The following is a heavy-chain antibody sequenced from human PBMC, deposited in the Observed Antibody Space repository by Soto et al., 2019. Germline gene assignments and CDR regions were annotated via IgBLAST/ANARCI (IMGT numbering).Heavy chain of an antibody. J-gene: IGHJ6*03. CDR3: ARDLFGDYELRYMDV. Sequence: GGSLRLSCAASGFTLSSYSMNWVRQAPGKGLEWVSSISSSSSYIYYADSVKGRFTISRDNAKNSLYLQMNSLRAEDTAVYYCARDLFGDYELRYMDVWGKGTTVTVSS. V-gene: IGHV3-21*01. CDR1: GFTLSSYS. D-gene: IGHD4-17*01. CDR2: ISSSSSYI.